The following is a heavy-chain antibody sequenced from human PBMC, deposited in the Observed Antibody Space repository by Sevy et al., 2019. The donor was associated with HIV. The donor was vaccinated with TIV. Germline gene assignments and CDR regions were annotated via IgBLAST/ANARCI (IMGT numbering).Heavy chain of an antibody. Sequence: GGSLRLSCQASGFTFSSYAMHWVRQAPGKGLEWVAVISYDGSNIYYGDSVKGRFTISRDNAKNTLYLQMNGLRIEDTAVYYCAKTLLPAAVLFDYWGQGTLVTVSS. D-gene: IGHD6-13*01. V-gene: IGHV3-30*04. J-gene: IGHJ4*02. CDR1: GFTFSSYA. CDR2: ISYDGSNI. CDR3: AKTLLPAAVLFDY.